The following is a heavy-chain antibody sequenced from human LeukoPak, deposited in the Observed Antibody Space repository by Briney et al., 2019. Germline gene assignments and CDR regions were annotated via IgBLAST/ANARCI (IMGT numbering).Heavy chain of an antibody. J-gene: IGHJ4*02. CDR2: ISYDGSNK. CDR3: AKASQRIRPPDY. D-gene: IGHD1-1*01. Sequence: PVGSLRLSCAASGFTFSSYGMHWVRQAPGKGLEWVAVISYDGSNKYYADSVKGRFTISRDNSKITLYLQMNSLRAEDTAVYYCAKASQRIRPPDYWGQGTLVTVSS. CDR1: GFTFSSYG. V-gene: IGHV3-30*18.